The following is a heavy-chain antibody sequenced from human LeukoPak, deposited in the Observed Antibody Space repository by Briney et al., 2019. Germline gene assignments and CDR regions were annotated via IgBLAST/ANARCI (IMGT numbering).Heavy chain of an antibody. CDR3: AKGIPFYDY. V-gene: IGHV4-61*02. CDR2: IYTSGST. Sequence: SSHTLSLTCTVDGGSISSGSYYWSWLRQPAGKGLEWIGRIYTSGSTNYNPSLKSRVTISVDTSKNQFSLKLSSVTAADTAVYYCAKGIPFYDYWGQGTLVTVSS. CDR1: GGSISSGSYY. D-gene: IGHD5/OR15-5a*01. J-gene: IGHJ4*02.